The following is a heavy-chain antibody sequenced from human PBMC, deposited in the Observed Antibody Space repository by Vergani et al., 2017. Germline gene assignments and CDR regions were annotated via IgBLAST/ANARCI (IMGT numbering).Heavy chain of an antibody. J-gene: IGHJ2*01. Sequence: QVQLVESGGGVVQPGRSLRLSCAASGFTFSSYGMHWVRQAPGKGLEWVAVIWYDGSNKYYADSVKGRFTISRDNSKYTLYLQMNSLRAEDTAVYYCARDMHSSSPYWYFDLWGRGTLVTVSS. CDR2: IWYDGSNK. D-gene: IGHD6-6*01. CDR3: ARDMHSSSPYWYFDL. CDR1: GFTFSSYG. V-gene: IGHV3-33*01.